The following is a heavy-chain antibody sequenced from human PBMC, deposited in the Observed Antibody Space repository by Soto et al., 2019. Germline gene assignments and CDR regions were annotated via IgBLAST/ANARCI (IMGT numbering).Heavy chain of an antibody. J-gene: IGHJ5*02. CDR3: ARGGGDYGDDLNWFDP. CDR2: MNPNSGNT. D-gene: IGHD4-17*01. V-gene: IGHV1-8*01. CDR1: GYTFTSYD. Sequence: QVQLVQSGAEVKKPGASVKVSCKASGYTFTSYDINWVRQATGQGLEWMGGMNPNSGNTGYAQKFQGRVTMTRNTSISTAYMELSSLRSEDTAVYYCARGGGDYGDDLNWFDPWGQGTLVTVSS.